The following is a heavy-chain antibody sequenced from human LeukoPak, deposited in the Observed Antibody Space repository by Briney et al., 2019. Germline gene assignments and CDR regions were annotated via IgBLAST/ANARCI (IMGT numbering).Heavy chain of an antibody. D-gene: IGHD3-16*02. V-gene: IGHV3-23*01. Sequence: PGGSLRLSCAASGFTFRDSAMTWVRHVPGKGLEWVSLISYSGGNAYYADSVKGRFTISRDNSENTLSPQMNSLRVEDTARYYCAKDIQLSTWGLGTMVTVSS. J-gene: IGHJ3*01. CDR3: AKDIQLST. CDR1: GFTFRDSA. CDR2: ISYSGGNA.